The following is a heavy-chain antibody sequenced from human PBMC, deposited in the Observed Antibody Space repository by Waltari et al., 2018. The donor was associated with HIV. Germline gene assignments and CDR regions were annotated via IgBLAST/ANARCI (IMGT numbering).Heavy chain of an antibody. CDR3: AREGIVAAPFDF. CDR2: ISRDGSSN. Sequence: QVQLVEPGGGLVQPGASLRLSCAASGFIFRDFAIHWVRQAPGKGLEWVAVISRDGSSNYYADSVQGRFTISRDNSKNSLHLHMNSLRPKDTAVYYCAREGIVAAPFDFWGLGTLVTVSS. D-gene: IGHD2-15*01. CDR1: GFIFRDFA. J-gene: IGHJ4*02. V-gene: IGHV3-30*01.